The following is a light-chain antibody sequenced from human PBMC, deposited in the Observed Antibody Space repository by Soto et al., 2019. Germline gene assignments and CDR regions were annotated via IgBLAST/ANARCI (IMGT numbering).Light chain of an antibody. V-gene: IGLV2-14*01. CDR2: EVS. J-gene: IGLJ1*01. CDR1: SSDVGAYKY. Sequence: QSALTQPASVSGSPGQSVTISCTGTSSDVGAYKYVSWYQQHPGKAPKLMIYEVSNRPSGVSNRFSGSKSGNTASLTISGLQADDEDDYYCNSYAGDIIRFVFGTGTKLTVL. CDR3: NSYAGDIIRFV.